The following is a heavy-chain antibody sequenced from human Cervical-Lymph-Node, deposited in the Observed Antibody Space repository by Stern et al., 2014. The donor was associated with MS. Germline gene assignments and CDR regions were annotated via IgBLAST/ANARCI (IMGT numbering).Heavy chain of an antibody. Sequence: VQLEESGPGLVKSSQTLSLTCTVSAASVSSGGYYWTWVRPHPGKGLEWIGYIYYGGRINYNPSLTSRVSISVGPSENQFSLKLHSVTAADTAVYYCASGGAAAGAHHDYWGQGTLVTVSS. CDR3: ASGGAAAGAHHDY. V-gene: IGHV4-31*03. J-gene: IGHJ4*02. D-gene: IGHD6-13*01. CDR1: AASVSSGGYY. CDR2: IYYGGRI.